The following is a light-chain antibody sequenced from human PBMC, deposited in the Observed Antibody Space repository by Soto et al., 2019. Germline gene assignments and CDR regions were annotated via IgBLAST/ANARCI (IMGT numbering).Light chain of an antibody. CDR1: QSGTSSS. J-gene: IGKJ2*01. CDR3: RQHSRSPPAYT. Sequence: ENVLTKSPGPLSFSPGERATLSGRASQSGTSSSLAWYQQKPGQDPRLLMYGASSRASGIPDRFSGSGSGTEFTLTSGRLEPEYFAVYYCRQHSRSPPAYTFGQGTKLE. CDR2: GAS. V-gene: IGKV3-20*01.